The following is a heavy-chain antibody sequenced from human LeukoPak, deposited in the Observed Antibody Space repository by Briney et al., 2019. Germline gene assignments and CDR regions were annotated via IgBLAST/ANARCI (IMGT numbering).Heavy chain of an antibody. V-gene: IGHV3-48*01. D-gene: IGHD5-24*01. Sequence: GGSLRLSCAASGFTFSSYSMNWVRQAPGKGLEWVSYISSSSSTIYYADSVKGRFTISRDNAKNSLYLQMNSLRVEDTAVYYCARGPQSPYYYYYMDVWGKGTTVTVSS. J-gene: IGHJ6*03. CDR3: ARGPQSPYYYYYMDV. CDR1: GFTFSSYS. CDR2: ISSSSSTI.